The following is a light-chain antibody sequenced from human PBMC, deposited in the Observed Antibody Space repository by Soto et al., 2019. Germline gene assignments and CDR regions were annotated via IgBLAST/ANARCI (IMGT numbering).Light chain of an antibody. Sequence: LTQPASVSWSPGQSITISCTGTSSDIDAYNYVSWYQQHPGKAPKLMIYDVSNRPSGISNRFSGSKSVNTASLTISGLQAEDEADYYCGSYTTSSNYVFGTGTKVTVL. CDR3: GSYTTSSNYV. CDR2: DVS. V-gene: IGLV2-14*01. J-gene: IGLJ1*01. CDR1: SSDIDAYNY.